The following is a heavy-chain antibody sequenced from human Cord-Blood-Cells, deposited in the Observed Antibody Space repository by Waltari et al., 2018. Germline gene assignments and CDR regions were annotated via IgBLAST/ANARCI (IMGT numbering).Heavy chain of an antibody. CDR1: GYTFTSYG. J-gene: IGHJ4*02. CDR3: ARVARDSSSHFDY. Sequence: QVQLVQSAADVKKPGASVQVSCQASGYTFTSYGISWVRQATGQGLEWKGWISANNGNTNYAQSLRGRVTTTTETSSSSAYVELRRLRSDDTAVYYWARVARDSSSHFDYWGQGALVTVSP. D-gene: IGHD6-13*01. V-gene: IGHV1-18*01. CDR2: ISANNGNT.